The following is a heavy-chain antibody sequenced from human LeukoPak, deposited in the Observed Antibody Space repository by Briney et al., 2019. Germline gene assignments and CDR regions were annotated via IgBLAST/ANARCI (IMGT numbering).Heavy chain of an antibody. V-gene: IGHV1-18*01. Sequence: GASVKVSCKASGYTFLSYGGTWVREAPGAGLERTGWVTGYNGNTNYAQKMEYRVIMTTDPATSTAYMELRDLRSGDTAVYYCARSGFCTSSSCYRESDGLDFWGQGTMVTVSS. CDR1: GYTFLSYG. CDR3: ARSGFCTSSSCYRESDGLDF. D-gene: IGHD2-2*01. CDR2: VTGYNGNT. J-gene: IGHJ3*01.